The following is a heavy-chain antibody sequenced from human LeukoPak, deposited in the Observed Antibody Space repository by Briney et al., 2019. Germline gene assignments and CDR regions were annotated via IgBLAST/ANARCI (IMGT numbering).Heavy chain of an antibody. CDR1: GFTFNNYG. J-gene: IGHJ5*02. CDR3: VTGADFWSGYYGPT. D-gene: IGHD3-3*01. Sequence: GGSLRLSCAASGFTFNNYGMHWVRQAPGKGLEWVAFIRNDGSDKYYADSVKGRFAISRDNSKNTLYLQMNSLRHEDTAVYYCVTGADFWSGYYGPTWGQGTRVTVSS. CDR2: IRNDGSDK. V-gene: IGHV3-30*02.